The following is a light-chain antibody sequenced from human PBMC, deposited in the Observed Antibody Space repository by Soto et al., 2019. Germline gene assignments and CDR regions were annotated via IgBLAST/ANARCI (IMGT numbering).Light chain of an antibody. V-gene: IGKV1-39*01. Sequence: DIQMTQSPSSLSASVGDTVTLTCRASQSVDNYLKWYQQKPGKAPGXLIYAASTLQSGVPSRFSASGSGTDLTLTISSLQPEDCETYDGQQDLRPPLTFGPGTKVDIK. J-gene: IGKJ3*01. CDR3: QQDLRPPLT. CDR2: AAS. CDR1: QSVDNY.